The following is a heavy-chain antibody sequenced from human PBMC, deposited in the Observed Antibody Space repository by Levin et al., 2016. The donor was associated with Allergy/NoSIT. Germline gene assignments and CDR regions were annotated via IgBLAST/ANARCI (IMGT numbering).Heavy chain of an antibody. D-gene: IGHD4-23*01. V-gene: IGHV3-48*04. CDR1: GFTFSTHV. CDR3: ARAMTTVVTPNAYYYYGMDV. J-gene: IGHJ6*02. Sequence: GGSLRLSCVTTGFTFSTHVMNWVRQAPGKGLEWVSYISSSGSTIYYADSVKGRFTISRDNAKNSLYLQMNSLRAEDTAVYYCARAMTTVVTPNAYYYYGMDVWGQGATVTVSS. CDR2: ISSSGSTI.